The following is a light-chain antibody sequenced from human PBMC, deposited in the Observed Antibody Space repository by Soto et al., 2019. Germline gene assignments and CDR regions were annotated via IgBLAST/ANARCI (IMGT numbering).Light chain of an antibody. CDR3: QQYGRTPLT. CDR1: QIVLYSSNEKNY. V-gene: IGKV4-1*01. CDR2: WAS. J-gene: IGKJ4*01. Sequence: DVVMTQSPDSLGMSLAERATLHGKSSQIVLYSSNEKNYLAWYQQKLGQPPKLLTYWASTRESGVPDRFSGSGSGADFTLTINRLEPEDFAVYFCQQYGRTPLTFSGGTKVDIK.